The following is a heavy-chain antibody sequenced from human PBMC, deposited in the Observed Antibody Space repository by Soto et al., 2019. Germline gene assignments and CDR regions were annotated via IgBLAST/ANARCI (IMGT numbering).Heavy chain of an antibody. CDR2: ISGSGTTT. V-gene: IGHV3-23*01. CDR3: AKGPTIFGVIISYSYYYGMDV. CDR1: GFTVSSSA. J-gene: IGHJ6*02. D-gene: IGHD3-3*01. Sequence: GGSLRLSCAASGFTVSSSAMSWVRQAPGKGLEWVSAISGSGTTTYYADSVKGRFTISRDNSKNMVYVQMNSLRVEDTALYFCAKGPTIFGVIISYSYYYGMDVWGHGTTVTVSS.